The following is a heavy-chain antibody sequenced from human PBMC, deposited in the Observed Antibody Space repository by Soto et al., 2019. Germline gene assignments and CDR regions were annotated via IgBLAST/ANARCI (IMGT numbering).Heavy chain of an antibody. V-gene: IGHV4-39*07. Sequence: PSETLSLTCSVSGGSITSNSHYWGWIRQPPGRGLEWIGTVHYSGRTYYKPSLKSRVTISVDTTKNQFSLKLSSVTAADTAVYYCARGTRPGPGYSSGWYDRVFDYWGQGTLVTVSS. J-gene: IGHJ4*02. D-gene: IGHD6-19*01. CDR1: GGSITSNSHY. CDR2: VHYSGRT. CDR3: ARGTRPGPGYSSGWYDRVFDY.